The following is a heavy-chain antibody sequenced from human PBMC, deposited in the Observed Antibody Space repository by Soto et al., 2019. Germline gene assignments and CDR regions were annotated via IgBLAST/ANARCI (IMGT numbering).Heavy chain of an antibody. V-gene: IGHV4-59*08. J-gene: IGHJ6*02. CDR3: ARLGGQFSGGWYFRHGMDV. D-gene: IGHD6-19*01. Sequence: QVQLQESGPGLVKPSETLSLTCTVSGGSFGSFYWSWIRQTPGKGLEWIGYISYSGITNYNPSLKSRVTMSIDTSKNQFSLGLTSVTAADTAVFYCARLGGQFSGGWYFRHGMDVWGQGTTVTVSS. CDR2: ISYSGIT. CDR1: GGSFGSFY.